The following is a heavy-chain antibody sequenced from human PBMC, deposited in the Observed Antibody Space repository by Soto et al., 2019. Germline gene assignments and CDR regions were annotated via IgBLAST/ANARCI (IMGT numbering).Heavy chain of an antibody. Sequence: ASVKVSCKASGYTFTSYGISWVRQAPGQGLEWMGWISAYNGNTNYAQKLQGRVTMTTDTSTSTAYMELRSLRSDDTAVYYCARGLPLLRYFDWLSYPFDYWGHGTLVTVSS. J-gene: IGHJ4*01. CDR2: ISAYNGNT. V-gene: IGHV1-18*01. CDR3: ARGLPLLRYFDWLSYPFDY. D-gene: IGHD3-9*01. CDR1: GYTFTSYG.